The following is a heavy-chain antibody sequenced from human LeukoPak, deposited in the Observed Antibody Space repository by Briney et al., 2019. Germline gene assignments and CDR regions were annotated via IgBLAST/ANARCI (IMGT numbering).Heavy chain of an antibody. CDR3: ARVGALSAMVY. J-gene: IGHJ4*02. D-gene: IGHD2-2*01. Sequence: ASVNVSCKASGYTFTDYYLHWVRQAPGQGLEWMGWINPNSGGTNYAQKFQGRVTLTRDSSISTAYMEVSRLRSDDTALYYCARVGALSAMVYWGQGTLVTVSS. CDR1: GYTFTDYY. V-gene: IGHV1-2*02. CDR2: INPNSGGT.